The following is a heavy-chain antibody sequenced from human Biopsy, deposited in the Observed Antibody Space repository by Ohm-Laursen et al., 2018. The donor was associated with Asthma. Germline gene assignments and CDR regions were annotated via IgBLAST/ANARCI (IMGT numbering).Heavy chain of an antibody. D-gene: IGHD3-22*01. CDR3: ARGDSSNWSHYYFDY. CDR1: GFAVSRDH. V-gene: IGHV3-53*01. Sequence: SLRLSCAASGFAVSRDHMFWVRQAPGKGLEWVSVIYSGGTSHTADSVRGRFTISRDYSKNTLYLQIHSLRAEDTAVYYCARGDSSNWSHYYFDYWGQGTLVPVSS. J-gene: IGHJ4*02. CDR2: IYSGGTS.